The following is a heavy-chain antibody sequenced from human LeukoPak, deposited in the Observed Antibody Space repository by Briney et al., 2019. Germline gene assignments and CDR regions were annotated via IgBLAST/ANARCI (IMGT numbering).Heavy chain of an antibody. CDR1: GFTFDDYG. CDR3: ARRAGAYSHPYDY. Sequence: GGSLRLSCAASGFTFDDYGMSWVRQAPGKGLEWVSFIYSDNTHYSDSVKGRFTIPRDNSKNTLYLQMNSLRAEDTAVYYCARRAGAYSHPYDYWGQGTLVTVSS. CDR2: IYSDNT. J-gene: IGHJ4*02. D-gene: IGHD4/OR15-4a*01. V-gene: IGHV3-66*04.